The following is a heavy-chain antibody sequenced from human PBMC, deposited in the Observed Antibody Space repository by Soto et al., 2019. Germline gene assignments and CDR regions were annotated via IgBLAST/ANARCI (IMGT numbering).Heavy chain of an antibody. CDR3: ARGGLQDIIKGEDAFDI. CDR2: ISAYNGNT. Sequence: QVQLVQSGAEVKKPGASVKVSCKASGYTFTSYGISWVRQAPGQGLEWMGWISAYNGNTNYAQKLQGRVTMNTDTATSTAFMELRRLKAFDTAVYYCARGGLQDIIKGEDAFDIRGQETMVTDSS. D-gene: IGHD2-15*01. CDR1: GYTFTSYG. J-gene: IGHJ3*02. V-gene: IGHV1-18*01.